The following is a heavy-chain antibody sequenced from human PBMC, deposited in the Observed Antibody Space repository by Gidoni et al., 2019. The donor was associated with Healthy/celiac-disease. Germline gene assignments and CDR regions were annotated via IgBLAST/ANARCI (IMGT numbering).Heavy chain of an antibody. CDR2: INPNSGVT. CDR1: GYTFTGYY. D-gene: IGHD6-19*01. V-gene: IGHV1-2*02. CDR3: ARLGGSGWFDL. Sequence: QVQLVPSGAEVKKPGASVKVSCMASGYTFTGYYMHWVRQAPGQGLEWMGWINPNSGVTHYAQKFQGRVTMTRDTSSSTAYMELSRLRSDDTAVYYCARLGGSGWFDLWGRGTLVTVSS. J-gene: IGHJ2*01.